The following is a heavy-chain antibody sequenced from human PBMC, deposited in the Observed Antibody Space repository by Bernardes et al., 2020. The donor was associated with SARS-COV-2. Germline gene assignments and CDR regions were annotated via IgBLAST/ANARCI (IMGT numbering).Heavy chain of an antibody. CDR3: ARDGIEYYEAAFHNDHDAFDI. CDR2: ISSSGSTI. V-gene: IGHV3-11*01. CDR1: GFTFSDYY. J-gene: IGHJ3*02. D-gene: IGHD3-3*01. Sequence: GGSLRLSCAASGFTFSDYYMSWIRQAPGKGLEWVSYISSSGSTIYYADSVKGRFTISRDNAKNSLYLQMNSLRAEDTAVYYCARDGIEYYEAAFHNDHDAFDIWGQGTMVTVSS.